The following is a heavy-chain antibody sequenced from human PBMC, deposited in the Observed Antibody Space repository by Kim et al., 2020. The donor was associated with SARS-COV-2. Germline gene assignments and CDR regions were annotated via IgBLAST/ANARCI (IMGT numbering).Heavy chain of an antibody. CDR2: INTNTGDQ. D-gene: IGHD3-10*01. Sequence: ASVKVSCKASGYTFTKYAINWARQAPGQGLEWMGWINTNTGDQTYAQGFTGRVVFSSDTSVSPAYLHIDSLKAEDTAMYYCVRDDYDGSPTNNWFDPWGRGPLVTVSS. V-gene: IGHV7-4-1*01. CDR3: VRDDYDGSPTNNWFDP. J-gene: IGHJ5*02. CDR1: GYTFTKYA.